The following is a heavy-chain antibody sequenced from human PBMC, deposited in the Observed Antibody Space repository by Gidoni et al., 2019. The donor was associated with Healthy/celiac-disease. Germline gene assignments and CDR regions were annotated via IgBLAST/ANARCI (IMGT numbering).Heavy chain of an antibody. CDR3: TTDPQWLPLVDY. D-gene: IGHD6-19*01. V-gene: IGHV3-15*01. CDR1: GSTFSNAW. J-gene: IGHJ4*02. CDR2: IKSKTDGGTT. Sequence: EVQLVESGEGWVTHGGSLRLPCAASGSTFSNAWMSWVRQAPGKGLEWVGRIKSKTDGGTTDYAAPVKGRFTISRDDSKNTLYLQMNSLKTEDTAVYYCTTDPQWLPLVDYWGQGTLVTVSS.